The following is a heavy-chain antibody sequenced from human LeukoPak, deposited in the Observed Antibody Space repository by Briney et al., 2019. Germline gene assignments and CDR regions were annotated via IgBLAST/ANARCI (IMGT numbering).Heavy chain of an antibody. D-gene: IGHD3-3*01. CDR3: ARGGYDFWSGYRSPYYFDY. CDR1: GGSISSYY. J-gene: IGHJ4*02. Sequence: PSETLSLTCTVSGGSISSYYWSWIRQPPGKGLKWIGNIYYSGYTTYSPSLRSRVTISVDTSKNQFSLKLSSVTAADTAVYYCARGGYDFWSGYRSPYYFDYWGQGTLVTVSS. V-gene: IGHV4-59*12. CDR2: IYYSGYT.